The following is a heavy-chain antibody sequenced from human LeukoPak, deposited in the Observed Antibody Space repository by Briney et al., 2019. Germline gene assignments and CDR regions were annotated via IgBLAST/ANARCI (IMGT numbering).Heavy chain of an antibody. J-gene: IGHJ4*02. CDR1: GYTFTSYY. D-gene: IGHD3-10*01. CDR2: INPTGGST. Sequence: ASVKVSCNASGYTFTSYYMHWVRQAPGQGLEWMGLINPTGGSTGYAQKFQGRVSMTRDTFISTAYMGLSRRRSDDTAVYYCARGSGERGSGGYLIAYWGQGALVTASS. CDR3: ARGSGERGSGGYLIAY. V-gene: IGHV1-46*01.